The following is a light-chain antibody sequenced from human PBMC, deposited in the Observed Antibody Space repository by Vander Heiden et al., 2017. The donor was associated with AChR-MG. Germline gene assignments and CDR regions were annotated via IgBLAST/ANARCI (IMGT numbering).Light chain of an antibody. CDR2: INR. Sequence: QSVLTQPPSVSGAPGQRVTIPCTGSNTNIGAGYDVHWYQLLPGTAPKLLIYINRNRPSGVPDRFSGSKSGTSASLAITGLQPEDEGDYYCQSYDSSLRVFGTGTKVTVL. V-gene: IGLV1-40*01. J-gene: IGLJ1*01. CDR1: NTNIGAGYD. CDR3: QSYDSSLRV.